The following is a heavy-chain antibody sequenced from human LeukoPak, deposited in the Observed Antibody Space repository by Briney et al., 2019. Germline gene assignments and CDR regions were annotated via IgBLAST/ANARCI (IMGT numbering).Heavy chain of an antibody. J-gene: IGHJ4*02. CDR2: IYHSGST. Sequence: PSETLSLTCAVSGGSISSSNWWSWVRQPPRKGLEWIGEIYHSGSTNYNPSLKSRVTISVDKSKNQFSLKLSSVTAADTAVYYCATWAGTKYTSGWYPPLDYWGQGTLVTVSS. V-gene: IGHV4-4*02. CDR3: ATWAGTKYTSGWYPPLDY. CDR1: GGSISSSNW. D-gene: IGHD6-19*01.